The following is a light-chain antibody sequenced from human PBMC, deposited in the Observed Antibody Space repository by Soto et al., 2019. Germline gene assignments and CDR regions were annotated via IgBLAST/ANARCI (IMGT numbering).Light chain of an antibody. CDR2: EVT. Sequence: QSALTQPRSVSGSPGQSVTISCTGTSSDVGGYDYVSWYQQHPGKAPKLIFYEVTERPSGVPDRFSGSKSGNTASLTISGLQPEDEADYYCCSYAGSDTLDVLFGGGTKLTVL. V-gene: IGLV2-11*01. CDR1: SSDVGGYDY. CDR3: CSYAGSDTLDVL. J-gene: IGLJ2*01.